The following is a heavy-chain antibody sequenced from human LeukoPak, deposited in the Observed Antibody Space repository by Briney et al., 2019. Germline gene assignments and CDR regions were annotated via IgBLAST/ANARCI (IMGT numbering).Heavy chain of an antibody. J-gene: IGHJ4*02. CDR3: ARGAVAGTLVY. CDR2: IHYSGST. CDR1: GGSISSSSYY. D-gene: IGHD6-19*01. Sequence: SETLSLTCTVSGGSISSSSYYWGWIRQPPGKGLEWIGSIHYSGSTNYNPSLKSRVTISVDTSKNQFSLKLSSVTAADTAVYYCARGAVAGTLVYWGQGTLVTVSS. V-gene: IGHV4-39*07.